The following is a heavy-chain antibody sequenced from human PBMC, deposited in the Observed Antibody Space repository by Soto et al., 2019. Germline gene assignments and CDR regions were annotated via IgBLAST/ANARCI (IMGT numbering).Heavy chain of an antibody. CDR3: ARRYSSGPGPFDY. CDR1: GGTFSSYA. V-gene: IGHV1-69*13. Sequence: SVKVSCKASGGTFSSYAIIWVRQAPGQGLEWMGGIIPIFGTANYAQKFQGRVTITADESTSTAYMELSSLRSEDTAVYYCARRYSSGPGPFDYWGQGTLVTVSS. J-gene: IGHJ4*02. CDR2: IIPIFGTA. D-gene: IGHD6-19*01.